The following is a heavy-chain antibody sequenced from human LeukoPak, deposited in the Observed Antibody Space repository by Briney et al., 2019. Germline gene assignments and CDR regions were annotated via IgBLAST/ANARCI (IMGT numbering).Heavy chain of an antibody. Sequence: GGSLRLSCAASGFTFSTYTMHWVRQAPGKGLEWVSSISRSSIYIYYADSVKGRFTISRDNAENSLSLQMNSLRAEDTAVYYCARDSGDGSGTYYPYGMDVWGQGTTVTVSS. V-gene: IGHV3-21*01. CDR1: GFTFSTYT. D-gene: IGHD3-10*01. CDR3: ARDSGDGSGTYYPYGMDV. CDR2: ISRSSIYI. J-gene: IGHJ6*02.